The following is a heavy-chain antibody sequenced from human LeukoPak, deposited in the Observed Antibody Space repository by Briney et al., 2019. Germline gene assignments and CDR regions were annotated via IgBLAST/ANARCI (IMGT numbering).Heavy chain of an antibody. Sequence: ASVKVSCKASGGTFSSYAISWVRQAPGQGLEWMGGIIPIFGTANYAQKFQGRVTITADESTSTAYMELSSLRSEDTAVYYCARDREVGATGTFDYRGQGTLVTVSS. J-gene: IGHJ4*02. D-gene: IGHD1-26*01. CDR2: IIPIFGTA. CDR3: ARDREVGATGTFDY. V-gene: IGHV1-69*01. CDR1: GGTFSSYA.